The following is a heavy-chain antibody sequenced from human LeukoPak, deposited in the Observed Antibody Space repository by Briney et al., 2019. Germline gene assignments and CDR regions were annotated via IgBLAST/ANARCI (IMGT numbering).Heavy chain of an antibody. D-gene: IGHD3-16*01. CDR2: ISGSGGST. CDR3: AGTGYGYNYFDY. J-gene: IGHJ4*02. CDR1: RFTFSSYA. V-gene: IGHV3-23*01. Sequence: PGGSLRLSCAASRFTFSSYAMSWVRQAPGKGLEWVSGISGSGGSTYYADSVKGRFTISRDNAKNSLYLQMNSLRAEDTAVYYCAGTGYGYNYFDYWGQGTLVTVSS.